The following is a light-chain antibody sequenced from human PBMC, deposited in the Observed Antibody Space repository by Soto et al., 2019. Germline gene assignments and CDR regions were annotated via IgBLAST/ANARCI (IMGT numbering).Light chain of an antibody. J-gene: IGKJ1*01. Sequence: DIQMTQSPSTLSASVGDRVTITCRASQSISSWLAWYQQKPGKAPKLLIYDASSLESGVPSRFRGRGSGTDFSLAISSARPDEFANYECEEDNSCSGAFGEGTKVDIK. CDR1: QSISSW. CDR3: EEDNSCSGA. CDR2: DAS. V-gene: IGKV1-5*01.